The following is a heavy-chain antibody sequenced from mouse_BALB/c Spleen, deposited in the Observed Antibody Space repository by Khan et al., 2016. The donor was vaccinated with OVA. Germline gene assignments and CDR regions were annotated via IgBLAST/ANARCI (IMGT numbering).Heavy chain of an antibody. J-gene: IGHJ4*01. CDR1: GFSLTSYG. CDR2: IWSDGKT. Sequence: VELVESGPGLVAPSQSLSITCTVSGFSLTSYGVHWVRQPPGKGLELLVVIWSDGKTTYNSTLKSRLSLSKDNSKSQVFLKMNSLQTDDTAMYYCARNTHMMTTVMDYWGQGTSVTVSS. CDR3: ARNTHMMTTVMDY. D-gene: IGHD2-4*01. V-gene: IGHV2-6*02.